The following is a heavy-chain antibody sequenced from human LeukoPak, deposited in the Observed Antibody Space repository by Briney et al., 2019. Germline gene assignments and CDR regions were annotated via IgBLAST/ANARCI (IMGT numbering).Heavy chain of an antibody. CDR2: ISWNSGSI. J-gene: IGHJ6*03. V-gene: IGHV3-9*01. CDR3: AKDKGVTGTYYMDV. CDR1: GFTFDDYA. Sequence: PGGSLRLSCAASGFTFDDYAMHWVRQAPGKGLEWVSGISWNSGSIGYADSVKGRFTISRDNAKNSLYLQMNSLRAEDTALYYCAKDKGVTGTYYMDVWGKGTTVTVSS. D-gene: IGHD6-19*01.